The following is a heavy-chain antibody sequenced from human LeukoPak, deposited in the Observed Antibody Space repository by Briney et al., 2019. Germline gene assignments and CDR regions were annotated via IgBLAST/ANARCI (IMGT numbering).Heavy chain of an antibody. CDR1: GGSISSGDYY. J-gene: IGHJ5*02. CDR2: IYYSGST. D-gene: IGHD5-12*01. V-gene: IGHV4-30-4*01. CDR3: ARGSDIVATTYWFDP. Sequence: SQTLSLTCTVSGGSISSGDYYWSRIRQPPGKGLEWIGYIYYSGSTYYNPSLKSRVTISVDTSKNQFSPKLSSVTAADTAVYYCARGSDIVATTYWFDPWGQGTLVTVSS.